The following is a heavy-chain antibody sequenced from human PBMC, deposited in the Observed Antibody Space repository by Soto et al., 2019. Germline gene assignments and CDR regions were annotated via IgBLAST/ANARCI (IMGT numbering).Heavy chain of an antibody. J-gene: IGHJ6*02. CDR1: GYNFSTYA. V-gene: IGHV1-3*04. Sequence: QVQLVQSGAEVKKPGASVKVSCKASGYNFSTYALLWVRQAPGQGLEWMGWINTGNGNTKYSQKFQGRVTMTRDTSASTAFLELSSLKSEDTAVYYCARGERLYYSYYGMDLWGQGSTVTVSS. D-gene: IGHD3-3*01. CDR3: ARGERLYYSYYGMDL. CDR2: INTGNGNT.